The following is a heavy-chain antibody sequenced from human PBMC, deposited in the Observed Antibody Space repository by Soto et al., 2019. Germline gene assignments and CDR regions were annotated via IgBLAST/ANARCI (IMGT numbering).Heavy chain of an antibody. D-gene: IGHD4-17*01. V-gene: IGHV3-7*01. CDR3: ARGRDYGDYEDAFDI. Sequence: GGSLRLSCAASGFTFSSYWMSWVRQAPGKGLEWVANIKQDGSEKYYVDSVKGRFTISRDNAKNSLYLQMNSLRAEDTAVYYCARGRDYGDYEDAFDIWGQGTMVTVSS. CDR1: GFTFSSYW. J-gene: IGHJ3*02. CDR2: IKQDGSEK.